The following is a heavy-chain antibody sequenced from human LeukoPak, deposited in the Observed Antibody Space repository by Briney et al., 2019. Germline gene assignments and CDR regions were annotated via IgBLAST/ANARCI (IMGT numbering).Heavy chain of an antibody. Sequence: PGGSLRLSCAASGFTFSSYAMSWVRQAPGKGLEWVSAISGSGGSTYYADSVKGRFTISRDNSKNTLYLKMKSLRAEDTAVYYCAKDREDGSTGDYWGQGTLVTVSS. CDR2: ISGSGGST. D-gene: IGHD6-6*01. J-gene: IGHJ4*02. CDR3: AKDREDGSTGDY. CDR1: GFTFSSYA. V-gene: IGHV3-23*01.